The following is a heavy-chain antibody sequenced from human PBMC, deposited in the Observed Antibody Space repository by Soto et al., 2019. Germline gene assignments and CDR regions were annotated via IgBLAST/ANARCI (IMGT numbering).Heavy chain of an antibody. CDR2: IIPIFGTA. J-gene: IGHJ5*02. CDR3: ARVWLVLYNWFDP. V-gene: IGHV1-69*13. Sequence: SVKVSCKASGGTFSSYAISWVRQAPGQGLEWMGGIIPIFGTANYAQKFQGRVTITADESTSTAYMELSSLRSEDTAVYYCARVWLVLYNWFDPWGQGTLVTVSS. CDR1: GGTFSSYA. D-gene: IGHD6-19*01.